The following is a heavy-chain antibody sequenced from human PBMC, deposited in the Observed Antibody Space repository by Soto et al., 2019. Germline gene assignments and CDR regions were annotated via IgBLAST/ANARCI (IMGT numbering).Heavy chain of an antibody. CDR2: ISGSGGST. V-gene: IGHV3-23*01. Sequence: EVQLLESGGDLVQPGGSLRLSCAASGFTFSSYAMSWVRQAPGKGLEGVSAISGSGGSTYYADSVKGRFTISRDNSKNTLYLQMNSLRAEDTAVYYCAKDQGSGSSFAGYYFDYWGQGTLVTVSS. CDR1: GFTFSSYA. CDR3: AKDQGSGSSFAGYYFDY. D-gene: IGHD3-10*01. J-gene: IGHJ4*02.